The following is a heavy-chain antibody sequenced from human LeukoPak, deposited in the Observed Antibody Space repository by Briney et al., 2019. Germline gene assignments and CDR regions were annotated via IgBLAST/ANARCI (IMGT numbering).Heavy chain of an antibody. Sequence: SETLSLTCAVSGGSISSGGYSWSWIRQPPGKGLEWIGYIYHSGSTYYNPSLKSRVTISVDRSKNQFSLKLSSVTAADTAVYYCARHVGQLQIWFDPWGQGTLVTVSS. D-gene: IGHD1-1*01. CDR3: ARHVGQLQIWFDP. CDR1: GGSISSGGYS. CDR2: IYHSGST. J-gene: IGHJ5*02. V-gene: IGHV4-30-2*01.